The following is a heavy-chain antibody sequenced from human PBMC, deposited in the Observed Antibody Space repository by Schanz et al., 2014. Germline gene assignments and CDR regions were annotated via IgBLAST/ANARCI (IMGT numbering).Heavy chain of an antibody. J-gene: IGHJ4*02. V-gene: IGHV3-30*18. CDR1: GFTFSSYG. CDR2: ISYDGNNE. Sequence: QVQLVESGGGVDQPGRARRLSCEASGFTFSSYGMHWVRQAPGKGLEWVAVISYDGNNEDYADSVKGRFSISRDNSQNSLYLQMVSLRPEDSAVYFCSKDTGYCHGGACSCFEYWGLGILVTVSS. CDR3: SKDTGYCHGGACSCFEY. D-gene: IGHD2-8*02.